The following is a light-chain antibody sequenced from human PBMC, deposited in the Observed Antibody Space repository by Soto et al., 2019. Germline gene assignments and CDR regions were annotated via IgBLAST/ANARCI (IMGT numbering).Light chain of an antibody. J-gene: IGLJ1*01. CDR3: SSFTTTSTHV. CDR2: EVN. Sequence: QSALTQPASLSGSPGQSIAISCTGTSSDIGAYDYVSWFQQHPGKAPKLMISEVNNRPSGVSNRFSGSKSGNTAYLTISGLQVEDEAEYFCSSFTTTSTHVFGTGTKLTVL. CDR1: SSDIGAYDY. V-gene: IGLV2-14*01.